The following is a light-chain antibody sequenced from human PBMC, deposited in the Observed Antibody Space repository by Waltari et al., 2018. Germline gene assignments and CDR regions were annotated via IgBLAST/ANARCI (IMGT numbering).Light chain of an antibody. CDR3: ATWDDSLSAGV. CDR1: TSDIGNNY. CDR2: DDN. J-gene: IGLJ1*01. V-gene: IGLV1-51*01. Sequence: QSVLTQPPSVSAAPGQEVTISCSGSTSDIGNNYVSWYQQVPGTAPKLLISDDNNRPSGAPDRCSGSKSGTSATLLITGLQTGDEADYFCATWDDSLSAGVFGPGTKVTV.